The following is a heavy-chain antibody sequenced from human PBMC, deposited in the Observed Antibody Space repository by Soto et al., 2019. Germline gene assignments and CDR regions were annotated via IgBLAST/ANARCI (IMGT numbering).Heavy chain of an antibody. J-gene: IGHJ1*01. D-gene: IGHD6-19*01. V-gene: IGHV4-39*02. Sequence: SETLSLTCTVSGGSISSSSYYWGWIRQPPGKGLEWIGSIYYSGSTYYNPSLKSRVTISVDTSKNQFSLKLSSVTAADTAVYYCARDVAAQKKYFQHWGQGTLVTVSS. CDR2: IYYSGST. CDR1: GGSISSSSYY. CDR3: ARDVAAQKKYFQH.